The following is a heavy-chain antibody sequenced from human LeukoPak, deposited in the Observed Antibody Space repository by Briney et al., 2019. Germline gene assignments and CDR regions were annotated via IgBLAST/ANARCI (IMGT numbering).Heavy chain of an antibody. CDR1: GFTFDDYA. J-gene: IGHJ3*01. CDR3: AKDRGAVAGAFDV. V-gene: IGHV3-9*01. D-gene: IGHD6-19*01. CDR2: ISWNSGSI. Sequence: GGSLRLSCAASGFTFDDYAMHWVRHAPGKGLEWVSGISWNSGSIGYADSVKGRFTISRDNAKNSLYLQMNSLRAEDTALYYCAKDRGAVAGAFDVWGQGTMVTVSS.